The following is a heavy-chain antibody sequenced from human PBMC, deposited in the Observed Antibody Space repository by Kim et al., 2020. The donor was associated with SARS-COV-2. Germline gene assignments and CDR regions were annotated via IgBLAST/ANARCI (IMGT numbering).Heavy chain of an antibody. CDR1: GYTFTSYA. CDR3: ARREGSTMVRGVIIPNYYYGMDV. J-gene: IGHJ6*02. Sequence: ASGKVSCKASGYTFTSYAMNWVRQAPGQGLEWMGWINTNTGNPTYAQGFTGRFVFSLDTSVSTAYLQISSLKAEDTAVYYCARREGSTMVRGVIIPNYYYGMDVWGQGTTVTVSS. V-gene: IGHV7-4-1*02. D-gene: IGHD3-10*01. CDR2: INTNTGNP.